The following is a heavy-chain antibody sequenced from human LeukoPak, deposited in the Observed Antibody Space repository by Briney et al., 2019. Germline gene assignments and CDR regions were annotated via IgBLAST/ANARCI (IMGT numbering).Heavy chain of an antibody. V-gene: IGHV4-39*07. J-gene: IGHJ4*02. CDR2: INHSGST. CDR1: GGSISSSSYY. Sequence: SSETLSLTCTVSGGSISSSSYYWGWIRQPPGKGLEWIGEINHSGSTNYNPSLKSRVTISVDTSKNQFSLKLISVTAADTAVYYCASSILRLQIAQVQSNFDHWGQGTPVTVSS. CDR3: ASSILRLQIAQVQSNFDH. D-gene: IGHD3-9*01.